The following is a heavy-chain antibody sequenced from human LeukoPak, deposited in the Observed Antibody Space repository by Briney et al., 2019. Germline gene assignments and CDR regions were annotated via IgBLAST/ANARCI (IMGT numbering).Heavy chain of an antibody. CDR3: ARHRAYSSSSPFDY. V-gene: IGHV4-59*08. Sequence: SETLSLTCSVSGTSISSLYWSWIRQPPGKGLEWIGYIYYTGSTNYNPSLKSPVTIFVDTSKNQFSLRLNSVTAADTAVYYCARHRAYSSSSPFDYWGQGTLVTVSS. J-gene: IGHJ4*02. D-gene: IGHD6-6*01. CDR2: IYYTGST. CDR1: GTSISSLY.